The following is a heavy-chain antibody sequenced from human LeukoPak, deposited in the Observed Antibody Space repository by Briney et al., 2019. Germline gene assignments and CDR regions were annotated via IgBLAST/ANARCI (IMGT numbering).Heavy chain of an antibody. CDR3: AKDAGYCSSTSCYGYFDY. CDR1: GFTFSSYA. CDR2: ISGSGGST. Sequence: GGSLRLSCAASGFTFSSYAMSWVRQAPGKGLEWVSAISGSGGSTYYADSVKGRFTISRDNSKNTLYLQMNSLRAADTAVYYCAKDAGYCSSTSCYGYFDYWGQGTLVTVSS. D-gene: IGHD2-2*01. J-gene: IGHJ4*02. V-gene: IGHV3-23*01.